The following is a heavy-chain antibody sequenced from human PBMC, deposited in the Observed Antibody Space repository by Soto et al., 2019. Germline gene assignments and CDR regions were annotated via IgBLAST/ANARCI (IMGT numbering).Heavy chain of an antibody. D-gene: IGHD5-12*01. J-gene: IGHJ2*01. CDR2: IIPIFGTA. CDR3: ARGNHRWLQLWYFGL. CDR1: GGTFSSYT. Sequence: QVQLVQSGAEVKKPGSSVTVSCKASGGTFSSYTISWVRQAPGQGLEWMGGIIPIFGTANYAQKFQGRVTITADESTSPAYMELSSLRSEDTAVSYCARGNHRWLQLWYFGLWGRGTLVTVSS. V-gene: IGHV1-69*12.